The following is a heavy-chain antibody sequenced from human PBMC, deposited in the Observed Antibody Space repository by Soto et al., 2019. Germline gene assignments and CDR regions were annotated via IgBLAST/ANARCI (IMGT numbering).Heavy chain of an antibody. V-gene: IGHV3-9*01. CDR1: GFTFDDYA. J-gene: IGHJ4*02. D-gene: IGHD3-3*01. Sequence: GGSLRLSCAASGFTFDDYAMQWVVQGPGKGLEWVSGISWHSGSIGYADSVKGRFTISRDNAKNSLYLQMNSLRAEDTALYYCAKAQFWSGYYRLVDYWGQGTLVTVSS. CDR3: AKAQFWSGYYRLVDY. CDR2: ISWHSGSI.